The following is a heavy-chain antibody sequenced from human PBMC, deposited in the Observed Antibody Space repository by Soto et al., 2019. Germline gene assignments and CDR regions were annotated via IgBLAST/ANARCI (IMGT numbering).Heavy chain of an antibody. D-gene: IGHD3-22*01. V-gene: IGHV1-18*04. CDR1: GYTFTNYG. Sequence: QVQLVQSGAEVKKPGASVKVSCKASGYTFTNYGISWVRQAPGHGLEWVGWISTYNGNIHYAQKFQGRVTMTTDTYTSTAYMELRSLRYDDTAVYYCARTKYYYDSSGYHNWFDPWGQGTLVTVSS. CDR2: ISTYNGNI. J-gene: IGHJ5*02. CDR3: ARTKYYYDSSGYHNWFDP.